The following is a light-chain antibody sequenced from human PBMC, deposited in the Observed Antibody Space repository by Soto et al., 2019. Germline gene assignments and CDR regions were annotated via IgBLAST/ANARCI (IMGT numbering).Light chain of an antibody. CDR2: LGS. CDR1: QSLLHSNGYNY. V-gene: IGKV2-28*01. CDR3: VQALQTPGT. J-gene: IGKJ2*02. Sequence: DIVMTQSPLSLPVTPGEPASISCRSSQSLLHSNGYNYLDWYLQKPGQSPQLLIYLGSNRASGVPDRFSGSGSGTDFTLKISTVEAEDVGVYYCVQALQTPGTFGQGTKLEIK.